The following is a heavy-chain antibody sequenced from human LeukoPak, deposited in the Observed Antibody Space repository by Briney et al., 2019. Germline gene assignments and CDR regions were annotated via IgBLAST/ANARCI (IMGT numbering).Heavy chain of an antibody. V-gene: IGHV1-8*03. J-gene: IGHJ6*03. CDR3: ARGSRGITIFGVAPPYYMDA. D-gene: IGHD3-3*01. CDR1: GYTFTSYD. CDR2: MNPNSGNT. Sequence: ASVKVSCKASGYTFTSYDINWVRQATGQGLEWMGWMNPNSGNTGYAQKFQGRVTITRNTSISTAYMELSSLRSEDTAVYYCARGSRGITIFGVAPPYYMDAWGKGTTVTVSS.